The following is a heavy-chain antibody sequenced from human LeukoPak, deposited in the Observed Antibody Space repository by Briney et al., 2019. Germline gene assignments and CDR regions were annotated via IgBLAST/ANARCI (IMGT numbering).Heavy chain of an antibody. V-gene: IGHV3-23*01. CDR1: GFNFNIYA. D-gene: IGHD3-22*01. Sequence: GASLRLSCAASGFNFNIYAMNWVRQAPGKGLEWVSGIVGSGGGTYYADSVKGRFTISRDNSKNTLYLQMNSLRAEDTAVYYCAKGAHTMILVVVESWGQGTLVTVFS. J-gene: IGHJ4*02. CDR3: AKGAHTMILVVVES. CDR2: IVGSGGGT.